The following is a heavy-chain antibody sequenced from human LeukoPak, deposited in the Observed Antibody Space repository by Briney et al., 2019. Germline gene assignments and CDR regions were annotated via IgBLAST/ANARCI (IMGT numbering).Heavy chain of an antibody. CDR1: GDSVSSNSAA. Sequence: SQTLSLTCAISGDSVSSNSAAWNWIRQSPSRGLEWLGRTYYRSKWYNDYAVSVKSRITINPDTSKNQFSLQLNSVTPEDTAVYYCARDQRWFGELYPYYYYMDVWGKGTTVTVSS. CDR2: TYYRSKWYN. J-gene: IGHJ6*03. D-gene: IGHD3-10*01. CDR3: ARDQRWFGELYPYYYYMDV. V-gene: IGHV6-1*01.